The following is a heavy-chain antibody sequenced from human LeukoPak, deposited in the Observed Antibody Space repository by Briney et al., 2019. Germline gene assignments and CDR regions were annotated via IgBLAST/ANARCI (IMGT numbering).Heavy chain of an antibody. J-gene: IGHJ4*02. CDR1: GVTFSSYA. CDR3: ARGLLGKKFDF. D-gene: IGHD2-15*01. CDR2: IIPIFGTA. V-gene: IGHV1-69*01. Sequence: SVKVCCKASGVTFSSYAISSVRQAPGQGLEWMGGIIPIFGTANYAQKFQGRVTITADESTSTASMTLSSLSSKDPAVYYCARGLLGKKFDFGPQETLDTVST.